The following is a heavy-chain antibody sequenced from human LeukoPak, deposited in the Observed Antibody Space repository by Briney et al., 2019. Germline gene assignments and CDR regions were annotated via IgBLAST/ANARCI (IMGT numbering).Heavy chain of an antibody. Sequence: GGSLRLSCAASGFTFSNYAMSWVRQAPGKGLGWVSSISGSGGSTYYVDSVKGRFTISRDNSKNTLYLQMNSLRAEDTAVYYCAKDQYSGSYYWFDPWGQGTLVTVSS. CDR1: GFTFSNYA. V-gene: IGHV3-23*01. CDR2: ISGSGGST. J-gene: IGHJ5*02. CDR3: AKDQYSGSYYWFDP. D-gene: IGHD1-26*01.